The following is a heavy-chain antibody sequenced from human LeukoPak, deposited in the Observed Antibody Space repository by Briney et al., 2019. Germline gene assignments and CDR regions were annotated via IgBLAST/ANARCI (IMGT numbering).Heavy chain of an antibody. CDR3: ARELRYDNSDSGAS. V-gene: IGHV4-38-2*02. CDR2: IYHSGST. J-gene: IGHJ3*01. CDR1: GYSISSGYY. D-gene: IGHD3-22*01. Sequence: SETLSLTCIVSGYSISSGYYWGWIRQSPGKGLEWIGSIYHSGSTYYNPSLKSRVTMSVDTSKNQFSLKLTSVTAADTALYYCARELRYDNSDSGASWGQGTVVTVSS.